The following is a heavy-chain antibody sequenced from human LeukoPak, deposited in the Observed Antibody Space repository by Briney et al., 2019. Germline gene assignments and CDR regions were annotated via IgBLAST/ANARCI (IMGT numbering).Heavy chain of an antibody. CDR1: GFTFSSYW. D-gene: IGHD6-19*01. Sequence: PGGSLILSCAASGFTFSSYWMHWVRQVPGKGLVWVSRINTDASLTTYADSVKDRLTISRDNAKNTPYLQMNSLRAEDTAVYYCAREGEGSGCHIDFWGQGTQVTVSS. CDR2: INTDASLT. J-gene: IGHJ4*02. V-gene: IGHV3-74*01. CDR3: AREGEGSGCHIDF.